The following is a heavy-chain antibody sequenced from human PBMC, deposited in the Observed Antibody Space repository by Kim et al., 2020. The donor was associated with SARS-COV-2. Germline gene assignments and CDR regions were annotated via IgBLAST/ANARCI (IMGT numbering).Heavy chain of an antibody. CDR3: VRDGLESTSYYLYYF. V-gene: IGHV3-49*04. J-gene: IGHJ4*01. CDR1: GFTFGDYH. CDR2: IRSNAYGGTT. Sequence: GGSLRLSCSGSGFTFGDYHMGWVRQAPGKGLEWLGFIRSNAYGGTTGYAASVKDRFTISRDDAKNIAYLQMNSLKIEDTASYYCVRDGLESTSYYLYYF. D-gene: IGHD3-22*01.